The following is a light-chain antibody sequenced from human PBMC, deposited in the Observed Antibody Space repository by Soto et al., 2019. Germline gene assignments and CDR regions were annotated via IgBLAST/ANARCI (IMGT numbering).Light chain of an antibody. J-gene: IGLJ2*01. CDR3: QSYDSSLSGNVV. CDR1: SSNIGAGYD. CDR2: GNS. Sequence: QSVLTQPPSVSGAPGQRVTISCTGSSSNIGAGYDVHWYQQLPGTAPKLLIYGNSNRPSGVPDRFSGSKSGTSASLAITGLQADDEAEYYCQSYDSSLSGNVVFGGGTKLTVL. V-gene: IGLV1-40*01.